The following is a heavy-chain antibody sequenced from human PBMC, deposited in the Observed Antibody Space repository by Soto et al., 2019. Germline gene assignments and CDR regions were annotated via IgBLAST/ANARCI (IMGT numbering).Heavy chain of an antibody. V-gene: IGHV3-30*18. D-gene: IGHD3-22*01. Sequence: GGSLRLSCAASGFTFSSYGMHWVRQAPGKGLEWVAVISYDGSNKYYADSVKGRFTISRDNSKNTLYLQMNSLRAEDTAVYYCAKDGLGRTRGMDVWGQGTTVTVSS. CDR3: AKDGLGRTRGMDV. CDR2: ISYDGSNK. CDR1: GFTFSSYG. J-gene: IGHJ6*02.